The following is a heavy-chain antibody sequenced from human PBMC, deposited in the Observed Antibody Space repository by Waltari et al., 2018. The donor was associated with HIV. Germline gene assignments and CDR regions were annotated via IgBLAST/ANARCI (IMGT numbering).Heavy chain of an antibody. D-gene: IGHD3-16*01. CDR1: GDSVSSDPAA. CDR2: TYYRWEWHR. CDR3: VRDSYGFDT. J-gene: IGHJ5*02. Sequence: QVHLQQSGPGLLQASQSIFVSCVISGDSVSSDPAAWLRIRQSPAGALEWRGKTYYRWEWHRDYAVSLKGRRIINSDTESNQSSLQISSVTSADTATYYGVRDSYGFDTWGEGTHVIV. V-gene: IGHV6-1*01.